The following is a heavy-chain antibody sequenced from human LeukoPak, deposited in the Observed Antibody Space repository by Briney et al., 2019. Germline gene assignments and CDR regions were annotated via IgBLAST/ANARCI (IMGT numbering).Heavy chain of an antibody. D-gene: IGHD3-10*01. CDR1: GGSINNPNYY. Sequence: PSETLSLTCTVSGGSINNPNYYWSWIRQPAGKALEWIGRISTTGSTSYGPSLKSRVIISIDTSKNQFSLRLSSATAADTAVYYCASHQYGSGSYYHDYWGQGALVTVSS. J-gene: IGHJ4*02. CDR2: ISTTGST. V-gene: IGHV4-61*02. CDR3: ASHQYGSGSYYHDY.